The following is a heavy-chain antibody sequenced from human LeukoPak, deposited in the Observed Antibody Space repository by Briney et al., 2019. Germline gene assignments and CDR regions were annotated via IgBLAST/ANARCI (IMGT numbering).Heavy chain of an antibody. CDR3: ARLGYCSSSSCYGGHGMDV. V-gene: IGHV3-33*01. CDR1: GFSFSSYG. Sequence: GGSLRLSCAASGFSFSSYGMHWVRQAPGKGLEWVAVIWYDGSNKYHADSVKGRFTISRDNSKNTLYLQMNSLRAEDTAVYYCARLGYCSSSSCYGGHGMDVWGQGTTVSVSS. CDR2: IWYDGSNK. D-gene: IGHD2-2*01. J-gene: IGHJ6*02.